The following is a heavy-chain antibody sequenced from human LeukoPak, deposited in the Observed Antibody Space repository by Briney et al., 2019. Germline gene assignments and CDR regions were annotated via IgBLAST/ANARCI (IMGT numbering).Heavy chain of an antibody. CDR3: ARFTGTTGGFDY. V-gene: IGHV3-48*04. CDR1: GFTFSSYA. D-gene: IGHD1-7*01. CDR2: ISGSGSTI. J-gene: IGHJ4*02. Sequence: PGGSLRLSCAASGFTFSSYAMSWVRQAPGKGLEWVSAISGSGSTIYYADSVKGRFTISRDNAKNSLYLQMNSLRAEDTAVYYCARFTGTTGGFDYWGQGTLVTVSS.